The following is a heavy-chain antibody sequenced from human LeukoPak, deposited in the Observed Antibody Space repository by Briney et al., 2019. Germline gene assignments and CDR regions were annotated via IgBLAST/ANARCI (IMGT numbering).Heavy chain of an antibody. D-gene: IGHD1-26*01. V-gene: IGHV4-34*01. J-gene: IGHJ5*02. CDR3: ARGQGATVPQVGKNWFDP. Sequence: PSETLSLTCAVYIDSFSNYHWNWIRQTPSKGLEWIGDVNEVGGTNISPSLRNRVILSVDTSKNQFFLKLISVTVADTAVYYCARGQGATVPQVGKNWFDPWGQGTRVTVSS. CDR2: VNEVGGT. CDR1: IDSFSNYH.